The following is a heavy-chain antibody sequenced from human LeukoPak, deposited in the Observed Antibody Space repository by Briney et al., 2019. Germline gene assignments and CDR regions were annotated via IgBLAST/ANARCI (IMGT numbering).Heavy chain of an antibody. CDR3: ASGTVTPFDY. V-gene: IGHV3-64*01. CDR2: ISSNGGST. CDR1: GFTFSSYA. Sequence: PGGSLRLSCAASGFTFSSYAMHWVRQAPGKGLEYVSAISSNGGSTYYANSVKGRFTISRDNSKNTLYLQMGSLRAEDMAVYYCASGTVTPFDYWGQGTLVTVSS. D-gene: IGHD4-17*01. J-gene: IGHJ4*02.